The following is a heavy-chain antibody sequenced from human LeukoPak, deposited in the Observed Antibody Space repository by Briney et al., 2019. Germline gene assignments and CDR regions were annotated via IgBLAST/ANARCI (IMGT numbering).Heavy chain of an antibody. CDR2: ISYSGFT. Sequence: SETLSLTCTVSGGSISSSSYYWGWIRQPPGKGLEWIGSISYSGFTYYNPSLKSRVAISVDTSKNQFSLKLSSVTAADTAVYYCARGGYCGGDCYENDAFDIWGQGTMVTVSS. J-gene: IGHJ3*02. D-gene: IGHD2-21*02. V-gene: IGHV4-39*01. CDR3: ARGGYCGGDCYENDAFDI. CDR1: GGSISSSSYY.